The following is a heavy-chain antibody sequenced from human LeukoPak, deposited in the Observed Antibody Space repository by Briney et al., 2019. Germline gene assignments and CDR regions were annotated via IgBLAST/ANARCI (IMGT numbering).Heavy chain of an antibody. CDR3: ARDGEQWLEKYYFDY. Sequence: ASVKVSCKASGYTLTSYYMHWVRQAPGQGLEWMGIINPSGGSTSYAQKFQGRVTMTRDTSTSTVYMELSSLRSEDTAVYYCARDGEQWLEKYYFDYWGQGTLVTVSS. J-gene: IGHJ4*02. D-gene: IGHD6-19*01. CDR2: INPSGGST. CDR1: GYTLTSYY. V-gene: IGHV1-46*01.